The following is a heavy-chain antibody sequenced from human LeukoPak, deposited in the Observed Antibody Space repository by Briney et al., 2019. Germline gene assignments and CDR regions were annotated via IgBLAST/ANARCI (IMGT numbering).Heavy chain of an antibody. CDR3: ARHFLKGGSYYVD. J-gene: IGHJ4*02. CDR1: GGSISSGGYY. CDR2: IYYSGST. V-gene: IGHV4-39*01. Sequence: PSETLSLTCTVSGGSISSGGYYWSWIRQHPGKGLEWIGYIYYSGSTYYNPSLKSRVTISVDTSKNQFSLKLSSVTGADTAVYYCARHFLKGGSYYVDWGQGTLVTVSS. D-gene: IGHD1-26*01.